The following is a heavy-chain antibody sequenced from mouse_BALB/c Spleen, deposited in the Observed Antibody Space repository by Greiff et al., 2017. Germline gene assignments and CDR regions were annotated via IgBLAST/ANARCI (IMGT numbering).Heavy chain of an antibody. CDR3: ARYDYEGFDY. Sequence: EVQLVESGPGLVKPSQSLSLTCSVTGYSITSGYYWNWIRQFPGNKLEWMGYISYDGSNNYNPSLKNRISITRDTSKNQFFLKLNSVTTEDTATYYCARYDYEGFDYWGQGTTLTVSS. V-gene: IGHV3-6*02. CDR1: GYSITSGYY. CDR2: ISYDGSN. J-gene: IGHJ2*01. D-gene: IGHD2-4*01.